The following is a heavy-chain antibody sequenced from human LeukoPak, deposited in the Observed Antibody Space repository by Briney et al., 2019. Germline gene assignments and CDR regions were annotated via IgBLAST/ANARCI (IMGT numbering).Heavy chain of an antibody. Sequence: GGSLRLSCAASGFTFSSYAMSWVRQAPGKGLEWVSAISGSGSSTYSADSVKGRFTISRDNSKDTLYLQMNSLRAEDTAVYYCAYGAYQGISSCCDRPWFDPWGQGTLVTVSS. V-gene: IGHV3-23*01. J-gene: IGHJ5*02. CDR3: AYGAYQGISSCCDRPWFDP. CDR2: ISGSGSST. CDR1: GFTFSSYA. D-gene: IGHD2-2*01.